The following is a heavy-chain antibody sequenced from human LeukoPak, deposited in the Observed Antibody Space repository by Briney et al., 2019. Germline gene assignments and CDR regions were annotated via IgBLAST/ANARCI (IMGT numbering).Heavy chain of an antibody. V-gene: IGHV4-4*07. CDR2: IYTSGST. J-gene: IGHJ3*02. CDR1: GGSISSYY. CDR3: AREPNNCGGDCYGAAFDI. D-gene: IGHD2-21*02. Sequence: SETLSLTCTVSGGSISSYYWSWIRQPAGKGLEWIGRIYTSGSTNYNPSLKSRVTMSVDTSKNQFSLKPSSVTAADTAVYYCAREPNNCGGDCYGAAFDIWGQGTMVTVSS.